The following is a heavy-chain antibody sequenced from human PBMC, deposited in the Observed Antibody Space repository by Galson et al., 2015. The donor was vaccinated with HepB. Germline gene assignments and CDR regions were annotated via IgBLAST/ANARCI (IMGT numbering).Heavy chain of an antibody. J-gene: IGHJ3*02. CDR2: INHSGST. D-gene: IGHD2-15*01. CDR1: GGSFSGYY. Sequence: ETLSLTCAVSGGSFSGYYWTWIRQSPGKGLEWIGKINHSGSTHYSPSLKSRVTVSLDTSKNQFSLKLSSVTAADTAVYYCARGLGYCSGANCYSRDAFDIWGQGTMVTVSS. V-gene: IGHV4-34*01. CDR3: ARGLGYCSGANCYSRDAFDI.